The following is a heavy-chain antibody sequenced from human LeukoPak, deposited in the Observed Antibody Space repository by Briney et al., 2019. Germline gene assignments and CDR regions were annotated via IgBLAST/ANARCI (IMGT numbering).Heavy chain of an antibody. J-gene: IGHJ4*02. CDR3: ATGYRSAYSWDS. CDR2: ISPDATKS. V-gene: IGHV3-74*03. CDR1: GFTFSVYY. D-gene: IGHD5-12*01. Sequence: PGGSLRLSCAASGFTFSVYYMFWVRPAPGKGLVWVSSISPDATKSKYADFVEGRLTISRDNAKNTLYLQLNSLRVEDAAVYYCATGYRSAYSWDSWGQGTLVTVSS.